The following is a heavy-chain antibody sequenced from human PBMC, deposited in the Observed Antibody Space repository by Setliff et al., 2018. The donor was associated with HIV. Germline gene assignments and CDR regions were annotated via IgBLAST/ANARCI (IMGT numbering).Heavy chain of an antibody. CDR3: ARSPANTGYWVTPLWYMGV. CDR2: INSGDTTT. D-gene: IGHD3-9*01. V-gene: IGHV3-74*01. CDR1: GFTIRSYK. J-gene: IGHJ6*03. Sequence: GGSLRLSCAASGFTIRSYKMHWVRQGPGKGLVWVSRINSGDTTTNYADSVKGRFTISRDDAKNTLFLQMSSLRPEDTAVYYCARSPANTGYWVTPLWYMGVWGKGTTVTVSS.